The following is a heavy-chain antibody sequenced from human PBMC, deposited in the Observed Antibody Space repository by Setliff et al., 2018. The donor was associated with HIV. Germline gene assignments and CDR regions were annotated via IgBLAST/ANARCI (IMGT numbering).Heavy chain of an antibody. CDR3: ARNSQKGIQPLLLAS. J-gene: IGHJ4*02. V-gene: IGHV4-61*10. D-gene: IGHD1-1*01. CDR1: GGSISSRSYY. CDR2: IYSNGNT. Sequence: PSETLSLTCTVSGGSISSRSYYWSWLRQPAGKGLEWIGRIYSNGNTDYNPSLKSRVTISVDTSKNQFSLMLDSVTAADTAVYYCARNSQKGIQPLLLASWGPGTLVTVSS.